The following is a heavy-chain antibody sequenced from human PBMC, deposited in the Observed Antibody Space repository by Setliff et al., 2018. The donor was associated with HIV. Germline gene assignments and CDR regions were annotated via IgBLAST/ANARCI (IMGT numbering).Heavy chain of an antibody. D-gene: IGHD3-22*01. J-gene: IGHJ3*02. CDR2: INPSGGST. CDR3: ARESPDSSGYYRAFDI. CDR1: GYTFTSYY. Sequence: ASVKVSCKASGYTFTSYYMHWVRQSPGQGLEWMGIINPSGGSTSYAQKFQGRVTMTRDTSTSTVYMELSSLRSEDTAVYYCARESPDSSGYYRAFDIWGQGTMVTVSS. V-gene: IGHV1-46*01.